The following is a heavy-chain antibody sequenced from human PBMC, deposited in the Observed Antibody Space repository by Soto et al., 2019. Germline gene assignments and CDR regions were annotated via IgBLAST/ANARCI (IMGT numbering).Heavy chain of an antibody. V-gene: IGHV4-34*01. CDR1: GGSFSGYY. J-gene: IGHJ4*02. D-gene: IGHD5-12*01. CDR3: ARSRGYIYY. CDR2: INHSGST. Sequence: QVQLQQWGAGLLKPSETLSLTCAVYGGSFSGYYWSWIRQPPGKGLEWIGEINHSGSTNYNPSLKSRVTISVDTSKNLFSLKLISVTAADTAVYYCARSRGYIYYWGQGTLVTVSS.